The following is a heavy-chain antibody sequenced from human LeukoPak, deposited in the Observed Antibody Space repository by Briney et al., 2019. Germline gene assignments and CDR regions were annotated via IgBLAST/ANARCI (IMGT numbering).Heavy chain of an antibody. CDR2: ISSSSSYI. D-gene: IGHD4-17*01. CDR1: GFTFSSYS. Sequence: PGGSLRLSCAASGFTFSSYSMNWVRQAPGKGLEWVSSISSSSSYIYYADSVQGRFTISRDHAKNSLYLQMNSLRAEDTAVYYCARGDPYGDYGIDYWGQGTLVTVSS. V-gene: IGHV3-21*01. J-gene: IGHJ4*02. CDR3: ARGDPYGDYGIDY.